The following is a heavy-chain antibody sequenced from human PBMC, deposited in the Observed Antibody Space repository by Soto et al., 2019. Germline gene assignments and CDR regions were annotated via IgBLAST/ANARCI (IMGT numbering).Heavy chain of an antibody. CDR3: ARYGYCTNGVCYPYYYYYMDV. V-gene: IGHV3-7*05. J-gene: IGHJ6*03. CDR2: IRQDGSEK. CDR1: GFTFSSYW. Sequence: GGSLRLSCAASGFTFSSYWMTWVRQAPGKGLEWVANIRQDGSEKYYVDSVKGRFTISRDNAKNSLYLQMNSLRAEDTAVYYCARYGYCTNGVCYPYYYYYMDVWGKGTTVTVSS. D-gene: IGHD2-8*01.